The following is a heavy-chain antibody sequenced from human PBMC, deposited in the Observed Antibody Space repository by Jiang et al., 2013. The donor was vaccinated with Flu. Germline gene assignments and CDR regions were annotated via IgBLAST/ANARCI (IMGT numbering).Heavy chain of an antibody. D-gene: IGHD3-10*01. CDR1: GYTFINYD. J-gene: IGHJ4*02. Sequence: VSCKASGYTFINYDIGWVRQAAGQGLEWMGWVNPGTGHTGYAPKFQGRVTMTTNTSIGTVYMEVNSLTSDDTAVYYCARGSGTLIWGQGTLVTVS. CDR2: VNPGTGHT. V-gene: IGHV1-8*02. CDR3: ARGSGTLI.